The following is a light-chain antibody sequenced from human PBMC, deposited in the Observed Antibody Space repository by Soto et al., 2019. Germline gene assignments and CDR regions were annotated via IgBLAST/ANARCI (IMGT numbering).Light chain of an antibody. CDR3: SSYTTSSTMI. Sequence: ALTQPASVSGSPGQSITISCTGTSSDVGGYNYVSWYQQHPGKAPKLMIYEVSDRPSGVSNRFSGSKSGDTASLTISGLQAEDEAYYYCSSYTTSSTMIFGGGTKVTVL. CDR1: SSDVGGYNY. V-gene: IGLV2-14*01. CDR2: EVS. J-gene: IGLJ2*01.